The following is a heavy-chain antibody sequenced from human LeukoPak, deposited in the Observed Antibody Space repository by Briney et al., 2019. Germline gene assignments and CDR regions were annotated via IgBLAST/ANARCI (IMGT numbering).Heavy chain of an antibody. Sequence: PGGSLRVSCAASGFTFNNYEFSWVRQAPGKGLEWVSYISTTGSIVYYADSVKGRFTISRHNAKNSLFLQMNSLRAEDTAVYYCAGTDASGYPYYFAYWSQGTLVTVSS. CDR3: AGTDASGYPYYFAY. D-gene: IGHD3-22*01. CDR1: GFTFNNYE. J-gene: IGHJ4*02. CDR2: ISTTGSIV. V-gene: IGHV3-48*03.